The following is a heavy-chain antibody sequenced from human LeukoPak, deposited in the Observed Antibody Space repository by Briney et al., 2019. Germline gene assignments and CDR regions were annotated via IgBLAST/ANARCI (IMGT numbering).Heavy chain of an antibody. J-gene: IGHJ6*02. V-gene: IGHV1-69*13. CDR1: GGTFSSYA. CDR2: IIPIFGTA. Sequence: SVKVSCKASGGTFSSYAISWVRQAPGQGLGWMGGIIPIFGTANYAQKFQGRVTITADESTSTAYMELSSLRSEDTAVYYCAGPSIAARPSSRNYYYYGMDVWGQGTTVTVSS. D-gene: IGHD6-6*01. CDR3: AGPSIAARPSSRNYYYYGMDV.